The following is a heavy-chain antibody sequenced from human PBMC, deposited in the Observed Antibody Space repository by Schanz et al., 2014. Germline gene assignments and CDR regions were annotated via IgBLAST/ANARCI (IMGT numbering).Heavy chain of an antibody. Sequence: QVQLVQSGAEVKEPGASVKVSCKASAYTFTRHYMHWVRQAPGQGLEWMGRINPNTGGTNFAQKFQGRVTMTRDTSITTAYMDLSGLTSDDTAVYYCAREKGHGYSGLSWGQGTLLAVSS. CDR1: AYTFTRHY. D-gene: IGHD5-12*01. CDR3: AREKGHGYSGLS. J-gene: IGHJ5*02. V-gene: IGHV1-2*06. CDR2: INPNTGGT.